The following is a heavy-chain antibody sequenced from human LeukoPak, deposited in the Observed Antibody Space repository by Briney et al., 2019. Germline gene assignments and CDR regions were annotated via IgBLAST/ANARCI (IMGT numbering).Heavy chain of an antibody. V-gene: IGHV1-69*05. J-gene: IGHJ4*02. CDR3: ASGGATTTGEYYFDY. Sequence: ASVKVSCKASGGTFSSYAISWVRQAPGQGLEWMGGIIPIFGTANYAQKFQGRVTITTDESTSTAYMELSSLRSEDTAVYYCASGGATTTGEYYFDYWGQGTLVNVSS. CDR1: GGTFSSYA. CDR2: IIPIFGTA. D-gene: IGHD1-26*01.